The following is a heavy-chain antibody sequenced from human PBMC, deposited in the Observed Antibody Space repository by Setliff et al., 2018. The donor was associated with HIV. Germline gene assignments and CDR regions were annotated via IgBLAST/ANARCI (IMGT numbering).Heavy chain of an antibody. D-gene: IGHD3-10*01. CDR1: GGTFSSYA. Sequence: GASVKVSCKASGGTFSSYAISWVRQAPGQGLEWMGGIIPTFGTANYAQMFQGRVTITADESTSTAYMELSSLRSEDTAVYYCARVYGETAAHYYYGMDVWGQGTTVTVSS. CDR3: ARVYGETAAHYYYGMDV. V-gene: IGHV1-69*13. CDR2: IIPTFGTA. J-gene: IGHJ6*02.